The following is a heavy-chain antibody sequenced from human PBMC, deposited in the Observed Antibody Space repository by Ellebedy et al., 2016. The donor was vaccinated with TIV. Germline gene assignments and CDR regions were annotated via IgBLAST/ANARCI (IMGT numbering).Heavy chain of an antibody. CDR2: ITWNSRTI. V-gene: IGHV3-9*01. CDR3: AKVGHTSGDLDP. CDR1: GFTFDDYA. Sequence: SLQISCAASGFTFDDYAMHWVRQAPGRGLEWVSGITWNSRTITYADSVRGRFTISRDNAKNSVYLQMNNLRSDDSALYYCAKVGHTSGDLDPWGQGALVAVSS. D-gene: IGHD6-25*01. J-gene: IGHJ5*02.